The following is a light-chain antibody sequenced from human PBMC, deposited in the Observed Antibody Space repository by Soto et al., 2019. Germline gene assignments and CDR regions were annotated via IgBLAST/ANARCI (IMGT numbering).Light chain of an antibody. CDR1: SSDVGRYNL. CDR3: CSYARSSTLV. Sequence: QSALTQPASVSGSPGQSITISCTGTSSDVGRYNLVSRYQQHPGKAPKLIIYEGSKGPSGVSNRFSGSKSGNTASLTISGLQAEDEADYYCCSYARSSTLVFGGGTKLTVL. V-gene: IGLV2-23*01. CDR2: EGS. J-gene: IGLJ2*01.